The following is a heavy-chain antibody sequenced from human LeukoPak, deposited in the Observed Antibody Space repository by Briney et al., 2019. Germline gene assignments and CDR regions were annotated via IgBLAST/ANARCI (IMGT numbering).Heavy chain of an antibody. J-gene: IGHJ4*02. D-gene: IGHD6-13*01. Sequence: GASVKVSCKASGYTFTSYGISWVRQAPGQGLERMGWISAYNGKTNYAQKLQGRVTMTTDTSTSTAYMELRSLRSDDTAVYYCAREGGIAAAGTVDYWGQGTLVTVSS. CDR3: AREGGIAAAGTVDY. V-gene: IGHV1-18*01. CDR2: ISAYNGKT. CDR1: GYTFTSYG.